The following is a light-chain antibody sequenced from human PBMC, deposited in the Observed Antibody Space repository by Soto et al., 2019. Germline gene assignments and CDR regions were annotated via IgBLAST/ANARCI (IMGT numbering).Light chain of an antibody. J-gene: IGKJ1*01. CDR3: QQYNNLLWT. CDR2: DAS. Sequence: IRLTPSPAPLSLSKKERATISCRASQSVSSYLAWYQQKPGQAPRLLIYDASNRATGIPARFSGSGSGTDFTLTISSLQSEDFAVYYCQQYNNLLWTFGQG. CDR1: QSVSSY. V-gene: IGKV3D-15*01.